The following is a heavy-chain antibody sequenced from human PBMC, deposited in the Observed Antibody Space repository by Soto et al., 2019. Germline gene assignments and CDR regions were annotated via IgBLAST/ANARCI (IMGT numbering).Heavy chain of an antibody. V-gene: IGHV1-46*03. CDR2: INPSGGST. J-gene: IGHJ6*03. CDR3: ARDYCSGGSCYSEASGYYYYYYMDV. CDR1: GYTFTSYY. Sequence: ASVKVSCKASGYTFTSYYMHWVRQAPGQGLEWMGIINPSGGSTSYAQKFQGRVTMTRDTSTSTVYMELSSLRSEDTAVYYCARDYCSGGSCYSEASGYYYYYYMDVWGKGTTVTVS. D-gene: IGHD2-15*01.